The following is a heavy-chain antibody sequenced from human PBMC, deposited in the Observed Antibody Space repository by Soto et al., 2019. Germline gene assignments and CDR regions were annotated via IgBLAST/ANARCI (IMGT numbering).Heavy chain of an antibody. CDR3: ARGYGDSGFDY. Sequence: SETLSLTCTVSGGSISSGGYYWSWIRQHPGKGLEWIGYIYYSGSTYYNPSLKSRVTISVDRSKNQFSLKLSSVTAADTAVYYCARGYGDSGFDYWGQGTLVTVSS. CDR1: GGSISSGGYY. CDR2: IYYSGST. V-gene: IGHV4-31*03. J-gene: IGHJ4*02. D-gene: IGHD4-17*01.